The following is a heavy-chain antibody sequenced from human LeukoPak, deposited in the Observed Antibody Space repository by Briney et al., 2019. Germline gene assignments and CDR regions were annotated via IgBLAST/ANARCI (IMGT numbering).Heavy chain of an antibody. CDR1: GGSLSGSY. CDR2: INHSGSA. D-gene: IGHD3-3*01. Sequence: SETLSLTCAVYGGSLSGSYWSWIRQPPGKGLEWIGEINHSGSANYNPSLKSRVTLSIDKSKNQFSLNVNSVTAADTAVYYCARARRDSGYYKVDYWGQGTLVTVSS. V-gene: IGHV4-34*01. CDR3: ARARRDSGYYKVDY. J-gene: IGHJ4*02.